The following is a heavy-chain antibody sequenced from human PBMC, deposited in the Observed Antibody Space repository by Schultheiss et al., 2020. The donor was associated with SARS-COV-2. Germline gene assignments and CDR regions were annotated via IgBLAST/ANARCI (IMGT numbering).Heavy chain of an antibody. V-gene: IGHV4-34*01. CDR1: GGSFSGYY. Sequence: SQTLSLTCAVYGGSFSGYYWSWIRQPPGKGLEWIGEINHSGSTNYNPSLKSRVTISVDTSKNQFSLKLSSVTAADTAVYYCARDNYYYGMDVWGQGATVTVSS. CDR2: INHSGST. CDR3: ARDNYYYGMDV. J-gene: IGHJ6*02.